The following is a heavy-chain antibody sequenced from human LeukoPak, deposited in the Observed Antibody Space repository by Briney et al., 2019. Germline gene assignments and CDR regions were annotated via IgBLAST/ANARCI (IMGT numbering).Heavy chain of an antibody. CDR1: GYTFTSYD. J-gene: IGHJ4*02. Sequence: ASVKVSCKASGYTFTSYDINWVRQVPGQGLEWMGWMNPNSGNTGYAQKFQGRVTITRNTSISTAYMELSSLRSEDTAVYYCARAKTYCSSTSCYLDYWGQGTLVTVSS. D-gene: IGHD2-2*01. CDR2: MNPNSGNT. V-gene: IGHV1-8*03. CDR3: ARAKTYCSSTSCYLDY.